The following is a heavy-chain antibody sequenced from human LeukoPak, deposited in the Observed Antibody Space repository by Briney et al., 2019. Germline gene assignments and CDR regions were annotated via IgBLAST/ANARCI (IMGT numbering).Heavy chain of an antibody. V-gene: IGHV3-23*01. D-gene: IGHD2-2*01. Sequence: PGGSLRLSCAASGFTFSSYAMSWVRQAPGKGLEWVSTITGCGGYTYYAESVKGRFTISRDNSKNTLYLQMNSLRAEDTAVYYCTRDHRDCRGTDCFLFDSWGQGTLVTVSS. CDR3: TRDHRDCRGTDCFLFDS. CDR2: ITGCGGYT. CDR1: GFTFSSYA. J-gene: IGHJ5*01.